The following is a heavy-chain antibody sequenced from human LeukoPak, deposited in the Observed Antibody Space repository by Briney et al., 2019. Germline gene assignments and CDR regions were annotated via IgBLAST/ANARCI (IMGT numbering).Heavy chain of an antibody. J-gene: IGHJ4*02. D-gene: IGHD5-12*01. CDR3: ARHRSRDGYNPFFDY. CDR1: GGSFSGYY. V-gene: IGHV4-34*01. Sequence: PSETLSLTCAVYGGSFSGYYWSWIRQPPGKGLEWIGEINHSGSTNYNPSLKSRVTISVDTSKNQFSLKLSSVTAADTAVYYCARHRSRDGYNPFFDYWGQGTLVTVSS. CDR2: INHSGST.